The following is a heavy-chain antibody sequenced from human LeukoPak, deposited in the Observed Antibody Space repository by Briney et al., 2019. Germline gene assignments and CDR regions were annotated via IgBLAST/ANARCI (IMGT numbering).Heavy chain of an antibody. CDR1: GFTFSSYS. CDR2: ISSSSSYM. Sequence: GGSLRLSCAASGFTFSSYSMNWVRQAPGKGLEWVSSISSSSSYMHYADSVKGRFAISRDNAKNSLYLQMNSLRAEDTAVYYCARRGWQWLSPLDYWGQGTLVTVSS. D-gene: IGHD6-19*01. CDR3: ARRGWQWLSPLDY. V-gene: IGHV3-21*01. J-gene: IGHJ4*02.